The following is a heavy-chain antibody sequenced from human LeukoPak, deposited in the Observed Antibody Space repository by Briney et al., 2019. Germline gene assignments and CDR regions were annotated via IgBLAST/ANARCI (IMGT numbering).Heavy chain of an antibody. CDR1: GGSITSGSYY. Sequence: PSQTLSLTCTVSGGSITSGSYYWSWIRQPAGKGLEWIGRIYSSGSTNYNPSLKSRVTISVDTSKNQFSLKLSSVTAADTAVYYCVRFGDYDDYFDYWGQGTLVTVSS. CDR2: IYSSGST. D-gene: IGHD4-17*01. J-gene: IGHJ4*02. CDR3: VRFGDYDDYFDY. V-gene: IGHV4-61*02.